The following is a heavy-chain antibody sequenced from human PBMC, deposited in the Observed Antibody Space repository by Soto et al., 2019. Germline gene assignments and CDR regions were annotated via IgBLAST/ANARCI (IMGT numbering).Heavy chain of an antibody. CDR1: GGTFSSYA. D-gene: IGHD6-19*01. Sequence: QVQLVQSGAEVKKPGSSVKVSCKASGGTFSSYAISWVRQAPGQGLEWMGGIIPIFGTANYAQKFQGRVTITSDEPTIXAYMELSSLRSEDTAVYYCARDGPALAVAGDYFDYWGQGTLVTVSS. CDR3: ARDGPALAVAGDYFDY. CDR2: IIPIFGTA. J-gene: IGHJ4*02. V-gene: IGHV1-69*05.